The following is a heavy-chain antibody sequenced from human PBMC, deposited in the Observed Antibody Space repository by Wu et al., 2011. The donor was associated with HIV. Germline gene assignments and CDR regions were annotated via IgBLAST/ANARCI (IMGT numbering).Heavy chain of an antibody. J-gene: IGHJ5*02. CDR1: GYTFINYP. V-gene: IGHV1-18*01. Sequence: QVQLVQSGAEVKKFGASVKVSCKTSGYTFINYPISWVRQAPGQGLEWMGWITTYDGNTKYAQKLQGRVTMTIDTSTSTAYMEMMTLTSDDTAVYYCARGANTTMIRGLLVGLDPWGQGTLVTVSS. CDR2: ITTYDGNT. D-gene: IGHD3-10*01. CDR3: ARGANTTMIRGLLVGLDP.